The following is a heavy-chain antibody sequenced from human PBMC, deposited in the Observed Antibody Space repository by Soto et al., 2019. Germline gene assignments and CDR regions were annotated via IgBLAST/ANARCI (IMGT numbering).Heavy chain of an antibody. D-gene: IGHD2-2*02. V-gene: IGHV3-23*01. Sequence: SLRLSCAASGFTFSNCAMSWVRQAPGKGLEWVSGISGSGGGTYYADSVKGRFTISRDNSKNTLYLQMNSLRAEDTAVYYCARVPSAIGNYWGQGTLVTVSS. CDR2: ISGSGGGT. CDR3: ARVPSAIGNY. CDR1: GFTFSNCA. J-gene: IGHJ4*02.